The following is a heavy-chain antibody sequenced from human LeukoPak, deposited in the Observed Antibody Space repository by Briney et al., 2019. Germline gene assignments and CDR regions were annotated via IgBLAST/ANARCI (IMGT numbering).Heavy chain of an antibody. CDR2: ISTSSANI. CDR3: ARWVGFIE. J-gene: IGHJ4*02. Sequence: PGGSLRLSCAASGVTFSNYYMNWVRQAPGKGLEWVSCISTSSANIYYADSVKGRFTISRDNAKNSLYLQMNSLRAEDTAVYYCARWVGFIEWGQGTLVTVSS. D-gene: IGHD1-26*01. V-gene: IGHV3-21*01. CDR1: GVTFSNYY.